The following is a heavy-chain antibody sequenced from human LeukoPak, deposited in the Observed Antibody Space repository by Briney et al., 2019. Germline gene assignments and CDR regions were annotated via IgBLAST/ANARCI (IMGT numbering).Heavy chain of an antibody. J-gene: IGHJ4*02. D-gene: IGHD3-22*01. Sequence: GGSLRLSCAASGFTFSSYAMHWVRQAPGKGLEWVAVISYDGSNKYYADSVKGRFTISRDNSKNTLYLQMNSLRAEDTAVYYCARAVIVVVSEWFDCWGQGTLVTVSS. CDR3: ARAVIVVVSEWFDC. V-gene: IGHV3-30*04. CDR1: GFTFSSYA. CDR2: ISYDGSNK.